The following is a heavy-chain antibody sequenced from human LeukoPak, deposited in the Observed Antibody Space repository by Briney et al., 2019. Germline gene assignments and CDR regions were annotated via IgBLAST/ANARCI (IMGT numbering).Heavy chain of an antibody. Sequence: GGSLRLSCAASGFTFSSYWMSWVRQAPGKGLEWVANIKQDGSEKYYVDSVKGRFTISRDNAKNSLYLQMNSLRAEDTAVYYCARGYRSGWYAGYNWFHPWGQGTLVTVSS. CDR2: IKQDGSEK. CDR3: ARGYRSGWYAGYNWFHP. CDR1: GFTFSSYW. V-gene: IGHV3-7*01. D-gene: IGHD6-19*01. J-gene: IGHJ5*02.